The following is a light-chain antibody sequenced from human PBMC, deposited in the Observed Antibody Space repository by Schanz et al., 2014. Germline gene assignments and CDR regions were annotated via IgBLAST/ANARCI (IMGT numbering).Light chain of an antibody. CDR2: GAS. V-gene: IGKV3-15*01. CDR3: QNYNGAPTWT. CDR1: QSISSN. Sequence: EIVMTQSPATLSVSPGERATLSCRASQSISSNLAWYQQKPGQAPRLLIYGASTRATGIPARFSGGGSGTEFTLTISSLQPDDVATYYCQNYNGAPTWTFGQGTKVEIK. J-gene: IGKJ1*01.